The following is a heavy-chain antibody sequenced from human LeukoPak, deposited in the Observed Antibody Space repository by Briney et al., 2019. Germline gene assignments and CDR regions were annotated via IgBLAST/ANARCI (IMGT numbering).Heavy chain of an antibody. D-gene: IGHD2-15*01. CDR1: GGTFLSHT. J-gene: IGHJ5*02. Sequence: GASVKVSCKTSGGTFLSHTFSWVRQAPGQGLEWMGWINPNSGGTNYAQKFQGRVTMTRHTSISTAYMELSRLRSDDTAVYYCARDDCSGGSCYGWFDPWGQGTLVTVSS. CDR2: INPNSGGT. V-gene: IGHV1-2*02. CDR3: ARDDCSGGSCYGWFDP.